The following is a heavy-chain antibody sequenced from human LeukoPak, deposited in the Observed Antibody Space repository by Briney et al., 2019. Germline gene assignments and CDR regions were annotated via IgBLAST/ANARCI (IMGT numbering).Heavy chain of an antibody. CDR3: ARAESGYGHLFDS. V-gene: IGHV4-59*01. Sequence: SETLSLTCTVSGGSISSYYWSWIRQPPGKGLEWIGYIYYSGSTNYNPSLKSRVTISVDTSKNQFSLQLNSVTPEDTAVYYCARAESGYGHLFDSWGRGTLVTVSS. CDR2: IYYSGST. D-gene: IGHD5-12*01. J-gene: IGHJ4*02. CDR1: GGSISSYY.